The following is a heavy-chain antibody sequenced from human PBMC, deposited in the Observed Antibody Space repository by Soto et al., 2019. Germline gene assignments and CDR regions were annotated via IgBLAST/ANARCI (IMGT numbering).Heavy chain of an antibody. CDR2: ISGSGGST. J-gene: IGHJ6*02. CDR1: GFTFRSYA. D-gene: IGHD1-7*01. V-gene: IGHV3-23*01. Sequence: GGSLRLSCAASGFTFRSYARSWVRQAPGKGLEWVSAISGSGGSTYYADSVKGRFTISRDNSKNTLYLQMNSLRAEDTAVYYCAVPITGTTLNYYYGMDVWGQGTTVTVPS. CDR3: AVPITGTTLNYYYGMDV.